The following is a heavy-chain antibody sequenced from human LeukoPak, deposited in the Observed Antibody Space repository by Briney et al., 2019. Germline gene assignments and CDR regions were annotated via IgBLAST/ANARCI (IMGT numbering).Heavy chain of an antibody. CDR1: GYTFTGYY. Sequence: ASVKVSCKASGYTFTGYYMHWMRQAPGQGLEWMGWINPNSGGTNYAQKFQGRVTMTRDTPISTAYMELSRLRSDDTAVYYCARVGGYSGYEYFDYWGQGTLVTVSS. D-gene: IGHD5-12*01. CDR2: INPNSGGT. V-gene: IGHV1-2*02. J-gene: IGHJ4*02. CDR3: ARVGGYSGYEYFDY.